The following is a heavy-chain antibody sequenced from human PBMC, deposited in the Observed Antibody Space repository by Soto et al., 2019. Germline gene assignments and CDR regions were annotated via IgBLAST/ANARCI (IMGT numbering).Heavy chain of an antibody. CDR3: AKDTYLGTTMRPWFDS. CDR2: ISGNGGTT. Sequence: GGSLRLSCAASGFTFSSYAMSWVRQPPGKGPEWVSGISGNGGTTKYADSVKGRFTISRDNSKNTLYLQMNNLRAEDTAVYSCAKDTYLGTTMRPWFDSWGQGTLVTVSS. D-gene: IGHD3-10*01. J-gene: IGHJ5*01. CDR1: GFTFSSYA. V-gene: IGHV3-23*01.